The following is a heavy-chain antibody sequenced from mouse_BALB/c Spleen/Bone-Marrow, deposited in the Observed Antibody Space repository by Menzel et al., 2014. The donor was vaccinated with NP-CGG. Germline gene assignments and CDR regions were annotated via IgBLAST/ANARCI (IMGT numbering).Heavy chain of an antibody. Sequence: QVQLQQSGAELVRPGASVTLSCKASGYTFTDYEMHWVKQTPVHGLEWIGAIDPETGGTAYNQKFKGKATLTADKSSSTAYKELRSLTSEDSAVYYCARWDGNYGWFAYWGQGTLVTVSA. D-gene: IGHD2-1*01. CDR1: GYTFTDYE. J-gene: IGHJ3*01. CDR2: IDPETGGT. V-gene: IGHV1-15*01. CDR3: ARWDGNYGWFAY.